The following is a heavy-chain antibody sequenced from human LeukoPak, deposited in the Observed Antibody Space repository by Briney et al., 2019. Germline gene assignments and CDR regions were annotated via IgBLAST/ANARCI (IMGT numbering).Heavy chain of an antibody. D-gene: IGHD6-19*01. CDR3: ARDGLYSSGWSNSYYYYYYTDV. CDR1: GYTFTSYY. Sequence: ASVKVSCKASGYTFTSYYMHWVRQAPGQGLEWMGIINPSGGSTSYAQKFQGRVTMTRDTSTSTVYMELSSLRSEDTAVYYCARDGLYSSGWSNSYYYYYYTDVWGKGTTVTVSS. CDR2: INPSGGST. J-gene: IGHJ6*03. V-gene: IGHV1-46*01.